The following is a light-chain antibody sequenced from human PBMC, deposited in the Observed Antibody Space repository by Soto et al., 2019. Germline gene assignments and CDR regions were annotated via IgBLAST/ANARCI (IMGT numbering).Light chain of an antibody. CDR2: GAS. Sequence: IVMTQSPATLSVSPGERATLSCMASQGVSRHLAWYQQKPGQAPRLPIYGASTRAIGIPARFSGSGSGTELTITISRLQFADFAVYYCQQYNNWPPEWTFGQGTKVDIK. V-gene: IGKV3-15*01. J-gene: IGKJ1*01. CDR1: QGVSRH. CDR3: QQYNNWPPEWT.